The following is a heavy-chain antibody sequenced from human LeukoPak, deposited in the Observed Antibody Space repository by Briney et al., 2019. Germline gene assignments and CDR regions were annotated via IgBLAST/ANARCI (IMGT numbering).Heavy chain of an antibody. V-gene: IGHV3-21*01. D-gene: IGHD2-2*01. CDR1: GFTFSSCT. CDR3: TRGGTYQPLLGS. CDR2: ISSSGSNI. Sequence: GGSLRLSCAASGFTFSSCTMNWVRQAPGKGLEWVSSISSSGSNIYYADSVKGRFTISRDNAKNTLYLQMNSLRAEDTAVYYCTRGGTYQPLLGSWGQGTLVTVSS. J-gene: IGHJ4*02.